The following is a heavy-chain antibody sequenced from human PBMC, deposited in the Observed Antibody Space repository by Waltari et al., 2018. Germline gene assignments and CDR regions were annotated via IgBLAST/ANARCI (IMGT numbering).Heavy chain of an antibody. CDR3: ARDRSGLVIGESVY. V-gene: IGHV1-2*06. CDR1: GYTFTGYD. CDR2: INPNSGGT. D-gene: IGHD3-22*01. J-gene: IGHJ4*02. Sequence: QVHLVQSGAEVKKPGASVKVSCMASGYTFTGYDMHWVRQASGQGLEWMGRINPNSGGTNFAQKFQGRVTITRDTSSSTVYMELTWLRYDDTAMYYCARDRSGLVIGESVYWGQGTLVTVSS.